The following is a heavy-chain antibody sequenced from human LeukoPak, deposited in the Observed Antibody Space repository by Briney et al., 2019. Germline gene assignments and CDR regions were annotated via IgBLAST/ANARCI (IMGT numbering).Heavy chain of an antibody. CDR3: AKSARSIAARDSGLNYYYGMDV. CDR2: ISGSGGST. J-gene: IGHJ6*02. Sequence: GGSLRLSCAASGFTFSSYAMSWVRQAPGKGLEWVSAISGSGGSTYYADSVKGRFTISRDNSKNTLYLQMNSLRAEDTAVYYCAKSARSIAARDSGLNYYYGMDVWGQGTTVTVSS. D-gene: IGHD6-6*01. CDR1: GFTFSSYA. V-gene: IGHV3-23*01.